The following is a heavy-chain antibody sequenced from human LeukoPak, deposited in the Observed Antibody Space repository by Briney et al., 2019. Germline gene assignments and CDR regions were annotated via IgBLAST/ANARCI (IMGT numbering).Heavy chain of an antibody. CDR1: GGSISSYY. D-gene: IGHD1-26*01. Sequence: PSETLSLTCTVSGGSISSYYWSWIRQPPGKGLEWIGYIYYSGSTNYNPSLKSRVTISVDTSKNQFSLKLSSVTAADTAVYYCARAISGSYSRPFDIWGQGTMVTVSS. J-gene: IGHJ3*02. CDR3: ARAISGSYSRPFDI. V-gene: IGHV4-59*01. CDR2: IYYSGST.